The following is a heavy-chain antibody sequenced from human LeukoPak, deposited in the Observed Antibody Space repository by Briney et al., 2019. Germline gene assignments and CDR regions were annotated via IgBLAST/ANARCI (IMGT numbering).Heavy chain of an antibody. CDR2: ISFDGSDA. CDR3: AVSNWVDP. J-gene: IGHJ5*02. V-gene: IGHV3-74*01. Sequence: GGSLRLSCAASGFTFSGFWMHWVRHAPGKGLVWVSCISFDGSDATYADSVKGRFTISRDNAKYTLHLQMDSLTVEDTAVYYCAVSNWVDPWGQGTLVTVSS. CDR1: GFTFSGFW.